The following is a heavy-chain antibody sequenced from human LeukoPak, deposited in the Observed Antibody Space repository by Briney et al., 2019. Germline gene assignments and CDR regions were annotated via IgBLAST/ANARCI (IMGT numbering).Heavy chain of an antibody. Sequence: ASVTVSCKASGGTFSSYAISWVRQAPGQGLEGMGGIIPIFGTANYAQKFQGRVTFTADESTTTAYMELSSLRSEDTAVYYCARDSSFWEDTTSWYDKYGMDVWGQGSTVTVSS. V-gene: IGHV1-69*13. J-gene: IGHJ6*01. D-gene: IGHD6-13*01. CDR2: IIPIFGTA. CDR3: ARDSSFWEDTTSWYDKYGMDV. CDR1: GGTFSSYA.